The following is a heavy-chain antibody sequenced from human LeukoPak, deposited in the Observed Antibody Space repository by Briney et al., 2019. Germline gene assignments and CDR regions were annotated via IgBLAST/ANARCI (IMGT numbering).Heavy chain of an antibody. V-gene: IGHV7-4-1*02. Sequence: ASVKVSCKASGYTFTIYATCCVRQAPGQGLEWMGWINTNTGNPTYAQGFTGRFVFSLDTSVSTAYLQISSLKAEDTAVYYCAREGMYSSGHRVYFDYWGQGTLVTVSS. J-gene: IGHJ4*02. D-gene: IGHD6-19*01. CDR3: AREGMYSSGHRVYFDY. CDR2: INTNTGNP. CDR1: GYTFTIYA.